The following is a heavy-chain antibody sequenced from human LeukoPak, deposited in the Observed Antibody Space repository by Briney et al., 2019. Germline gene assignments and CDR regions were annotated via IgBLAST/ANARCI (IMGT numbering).Heavy chain of an antibody. V-gene: IGHV6-1*01. CDR1: GDSVYSDSVA. Sequence: SQTLSLTCAISGDSVYSDSVAWNWIRQSPSRGLEWLGRTYYRSKWYNDYVVSVKSRITINPDTSKNQFSLQLNSVTPEDTAVYYCARSNFGDFDIWGQGTMVTVSS. CDR2: TYYRSKWYN. D-gene: IGHD2-21*01. CDR3: ARSNFGDFDI. J-gene: IGHJ3*02.